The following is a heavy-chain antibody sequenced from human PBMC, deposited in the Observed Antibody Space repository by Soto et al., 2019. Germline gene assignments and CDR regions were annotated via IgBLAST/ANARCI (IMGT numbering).Heavy chain of an antibody. CDR3: ARGGYDDFWSGYYDNWFDP. CDR1: GYTFTSYG. V-gene: IGHV1-18*01. CDR2: ISAYNGNT. J-gene: IGHJ5*02. Sequence: ASVKVSCKASGYTFTSYGISWVRQAPGQGLEWIGCISAYNGNTNYAQKHQGRVTMTTDTSTSTAYMELRSLRSDDTAVYYCARGGYDDFWSGYYDNWFDPWGQGTLVTVSS. D-gene: IGHD3-3*01.